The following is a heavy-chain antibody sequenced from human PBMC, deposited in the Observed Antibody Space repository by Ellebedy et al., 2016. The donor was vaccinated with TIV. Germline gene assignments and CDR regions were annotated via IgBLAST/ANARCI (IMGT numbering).Heavy chain of an antibody. Sequence: GESLKISCAASGFTFSSYWMHWVRQAPGKGLVWVSRINIDASFARYADSVKGRFTTSSDNAKNTLYLQMNSLRAEDTAVYYCAREGLVGATDSWGQGNLVTVSS. D-gene: IGHD1-26*01. CDR3: AREGLVGATDS. CDR1: GFTFSSYW. CDR2: INIDASFA. V-gene: IGHV3-74*01. J-gene: IGHJ4*02.